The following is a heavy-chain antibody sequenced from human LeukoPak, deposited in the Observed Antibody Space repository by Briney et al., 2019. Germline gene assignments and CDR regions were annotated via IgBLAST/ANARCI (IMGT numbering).Heavy chain of an antibody. D-gene: IGHD3-10*01. J-gene: IGHJ4*02. Sequence: GGSLRLSCAASGFTFSSYGMSWVRQAPGKGLEWVSVISGSGGSTYYADSVKGRFTISRDNSKNTLYLQMNSLRAEDTAVYYCAKIPPTYGSGTNFDYWGQGTLVTVSS. CDR1: GFTFSSYG. V-gene: IGHV3-23*01. CDR3: AKIPPTYGSGTNFDY. CDR2: ISGSGGST.